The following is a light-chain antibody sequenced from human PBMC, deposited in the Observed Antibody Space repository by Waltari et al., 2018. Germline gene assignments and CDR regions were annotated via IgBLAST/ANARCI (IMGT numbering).Light chain of an antibody. CDR3: SSYTGSNTLI. CDR2: DVN. CDR1: STDVDSSNY. Sequence: QSVLTQPASVSGSPGQSITISCSGTSTDVDSSNYVAWYQQHPGKAPKLMIYDVNNRPSGVSNRFSGSKSGNTASLTISGLQAEDEANYHCSSYTGSNTLIFGGGTKLTVL. J-gene: IGLJ2*01. V-gene: IGLV2-14*03.